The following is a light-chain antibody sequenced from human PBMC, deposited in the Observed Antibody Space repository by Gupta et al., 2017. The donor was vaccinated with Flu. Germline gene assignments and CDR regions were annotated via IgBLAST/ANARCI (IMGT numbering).Light chain of an antibody. J-gene: IGLJ2*01. Sequence: HPVLTQPTSLSPSPGASARFTCTLRSGIDVGTYSIYLYQQKPGRLPRYLLREISDSDRQQGSGVPSRFSGSNEADDNAVTFISDGLGPEEEAYYFGAFWYSETVVCGGGTKLTVL. CDR2: EISDSDR. CDR3: AFWYSETVV. V-gene: IGLV5-39*01. CDR1: SGIDVGTYS.